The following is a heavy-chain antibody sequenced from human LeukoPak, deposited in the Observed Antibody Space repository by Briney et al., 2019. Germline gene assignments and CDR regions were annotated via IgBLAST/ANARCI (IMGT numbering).Heavy chain of an antibody. CDR1: GGTFSSYA. V-gene: IGHV1-69*05. CDR2: IFPIFGTA. J-gene: IGHJ4*02. CDR3: ARDPSPYDSSGLQGLGNDY. Sequence: GASVKVSCKASGGTFSSYAISWVRQAPGQGLEWMGGIFPIFGTANYAQKFQGRVTITTDESTSTAYMELSSLRSEDTAVYYCARDPSPYDSSGLQGLGNDYWGQGTLVTVSS. D-gene: IGHD3-22*01.